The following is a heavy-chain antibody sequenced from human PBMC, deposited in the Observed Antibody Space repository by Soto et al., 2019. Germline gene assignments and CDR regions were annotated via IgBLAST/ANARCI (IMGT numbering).Heavy chain of an antibody. D-gene: IGHD3-10*01. Sequence: VNVSCHASGYTLTSNGISWVRQAPGQWPECMGWISAYNGNTNYAQKLQGRVTMTTDTSTSTAYMELRSLRSDDTAVYYCARDLTRVRGISGSLYYYGRDVCGQGTTGTVS. CDR2: ISAYNGNT. V-gene: IGHV1-18*04. CDR3: ARDLTRVRGISGSLYYYGRDV. J-gene: IGHJ6*02. CDR1: GYTLTSNG.